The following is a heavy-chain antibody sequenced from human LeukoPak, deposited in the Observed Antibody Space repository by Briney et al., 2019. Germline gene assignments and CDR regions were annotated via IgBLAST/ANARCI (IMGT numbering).Heavy chain of an antibody. CDR2: ISATGSGT. CDR3: AKSRPALFLFDC. CDR1: GFVFTSYA. V-gene: IGHV3-23*01. J-gene: IGHJ4*02. D-gene: IGHD3-10*02. Sequence: PGGSLRLSCAASGFVFTSYAMNWVRLAPGKGLEWISFISATGSGTTYADSVKGRFTISRDNSKNTLYLQMNNLRAEDTAIYYCAKSRPALFLFDCWGQGTLVTVSS.